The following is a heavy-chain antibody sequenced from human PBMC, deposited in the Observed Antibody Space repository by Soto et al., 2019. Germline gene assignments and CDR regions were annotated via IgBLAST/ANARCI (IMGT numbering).Heavy chain of an antibody. V-gene: IGHV4-59*08. J-gene: IGHJ5*02. D-gene: IGHD3-10*01. CDR1: GGSISSYY. CDR2: IYYSGST. Sequence: SETLSLTCTVSGGSISSYYWSWIRQPPGKGLEWIGHIYYSGSTNYNPSLKSRVTISIDTSKNQFSLKLSSVTAADTAVYYCARSPSVVRGLVYWLDPWGQGTLVTVSS. CDR3: ARSPSVVRGLVYWLDP.